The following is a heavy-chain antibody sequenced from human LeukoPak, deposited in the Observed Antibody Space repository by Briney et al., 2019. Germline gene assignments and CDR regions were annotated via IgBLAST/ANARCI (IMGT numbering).Heavy chain of an antibody. D-gene: IGHD5-12*01. V-gene: IGHV1-3*01. CDR3: ASGSGYDWDAFDI. CDR1: GYTFTSYA. J-gene: IGHJ3*02. Sequence: ASVRVSCKASGYTFTSYAMHWVRQAPGQRLEWMGWINAGNDNTKYSQKFQGRVTITRDTSASTAYMELSSLRSEDTAVYYCASGSGYDWDAFDIWGQGTMVTVSS. CDR2: INAGNDNT.